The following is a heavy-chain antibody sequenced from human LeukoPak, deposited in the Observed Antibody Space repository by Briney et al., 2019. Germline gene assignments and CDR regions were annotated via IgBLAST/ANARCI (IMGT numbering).Heavy chain of an antibody. CDR2: INPNSGGT. CDR3: ARDRGVDYCSSGSCSHYYYYIDV. CDR1: GYTFTGYY. D-gene: IGHD2-15*01. Sequence: ASVKVSCKASGYTFTGYYMHWVRQAPGQGLEWMGWINPNSGGTNYAQKFQGRVTMTRDTSISTAYMELSRLRSDDTAVYYCARDRGVDYCSSGSCSHYYYYIDVWGKRATVTVSS. V-gene: IGHV1-2*02. J-gene: IGHJ6*03.